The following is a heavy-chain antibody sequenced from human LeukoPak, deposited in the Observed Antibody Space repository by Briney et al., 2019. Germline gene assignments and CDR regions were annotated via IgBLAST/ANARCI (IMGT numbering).Heavy chain of an antibody. V-gene: IGHV3-23*01. Sequence: GGSLRLSCAASGFTFSSYAMSWVRQAPGKGLEWVSAISGSGGSTYYADSMKGRFTISRDNSKNTPYLQMNSLRAEDTAVYYCAKWGYYYYGMDVWGKGTTVTVSS. D-gene: IGHD3-16*01. CDR2: ISGSGGST. CDR1: GFTFSSYA. CDR3: AKWGYYYYGMDV. J-gene: IGHJ6*04.